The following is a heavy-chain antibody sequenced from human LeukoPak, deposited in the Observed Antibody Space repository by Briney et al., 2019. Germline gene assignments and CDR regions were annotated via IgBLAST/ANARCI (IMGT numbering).Heavy chain of an antibody. CDR1: GFTFSSYA. D-gene: IGHD6-19*01. Sequence: PGGSLRLSCAAAGFTFSSYAMNWVRQAPGKGLEWVSVIYSGGSTYYAGSVKGRFTISRDNSKNTLYLQMNSLRAEDTAVYYCASGYSSGWLDYWGQGTLVTVSS. CDR3: ASGYSSGWLDY. CDR2: IYSGGST. V-gene: IGHV3-66*01. J-gene: IGHJ4*02.